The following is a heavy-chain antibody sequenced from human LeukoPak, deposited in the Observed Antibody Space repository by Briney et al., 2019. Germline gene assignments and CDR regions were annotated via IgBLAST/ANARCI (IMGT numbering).Heavy chain of an antibody. CDR1: GFTSSDYY. J-gene: IGHJ4*02. CDR3: AGIDDYGDYSDY. D-gene: IGHD4-17*01. Sequence: PGGSLRLSCAASGFTSSDYYMSWIRQAPGKGLEWVSYISSSGSTIYYADSVKGRFTISRDNAKNSLYLQMNSLRAEDTAVYYCAGIDDYGDYSDYWGQGTLVTVSS. CDR2: ISSSGSTI. V-gene: IGHV3-11*01.